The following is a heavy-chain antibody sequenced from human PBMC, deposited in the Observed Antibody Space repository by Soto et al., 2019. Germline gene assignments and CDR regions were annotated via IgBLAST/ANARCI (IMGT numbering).Heavy chain of an antibody. CDR2: IYYSGST. V-gene: IGHV4-39*07. J-gene: IGHJ4*02. CDR1: GDSINSDKYY. D-gene: IGHD3-22*01. CDR3: ARDGYYYDSSGYQRVYYFDY. Sequence: SETLSLTCSVSGDSINSDKYYWGWLRQPPGKGLEWIGNIYYSGSTNYNPSLQSRVTISVDTSKNQFSLKLSSVTAADTAVYYCARDGYYYDSSGYQRVYYFDYWGQGTLVTVSS.